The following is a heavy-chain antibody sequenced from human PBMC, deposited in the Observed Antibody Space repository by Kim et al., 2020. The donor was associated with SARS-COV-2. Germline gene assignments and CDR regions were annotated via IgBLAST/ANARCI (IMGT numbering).Heavy chain of an antibody. CDR3: ARDELYYDSREYFQH. CDR1: GYTFTSYG. CDR2: ISAYNGNT. V-gene: IGHV1-18*01. Sequence: ASVKVSCKASGYTFTSYGISWVRQAPGQGLEWMGWISAYNGNTNYAQKLQGRVTMTTDTSTSTAYMELRSLRSDDTAVYYCARDELYYDSREYFQHWGQGTLVTVSS. J-gene: IGHJ1*01. D-gene: IGHD3-22*01.